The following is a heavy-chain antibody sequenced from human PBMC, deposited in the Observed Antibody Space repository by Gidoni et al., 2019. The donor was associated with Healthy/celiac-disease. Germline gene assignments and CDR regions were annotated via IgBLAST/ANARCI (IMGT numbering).Heavy chain of an antibody. CDR1: GGSISRYY. J-gene: IGHJ6*02. Sequence: QVQLQESCPGLVKPSETLSLTCTVSGGSISRYYWSWIRQPAGKGLEWIGRIYTSGSTNYNPSLKSRVTMSVDTSKNQFSLKLSSVTAADTAVYYCARGDYYGSGSYYYYYYYGMDVWGQGTTVTVSS. CDR3: ARGDYYGSGSYYYYYYYGMDV. D-gene: IGHD3-10*01. CDR2: IYTSGST. V-gene: IGHV4-4*07.